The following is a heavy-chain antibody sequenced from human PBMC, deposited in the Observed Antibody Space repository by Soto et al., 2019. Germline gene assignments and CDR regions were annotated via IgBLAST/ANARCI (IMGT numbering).Heavy chain of an antibody. CDR2: INHSGST. V-gene: IGHV4-34*01. Sequence: PSETLSLTCAVYGWSFSGYYWSWIRQPPGKGLEWIGEINHSGSTNYNPSLKSRVTISVDTSKNQFSLKLSSVTAADTAVYYCARAAGNIVVVVAATLSHDWFDPWGQGTLVTVSS. J-gene: IGHJ5*02. D-gene: IGHD2-15*01. CDR1: GWSFSGYY. CDR3: ARAAGNIVVVVAATLSHDWFDP.